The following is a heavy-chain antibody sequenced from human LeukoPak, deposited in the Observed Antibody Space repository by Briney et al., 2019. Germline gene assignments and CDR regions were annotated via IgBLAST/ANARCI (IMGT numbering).Heavy chain of an antibody. CDR3: ARGLVLLWFGEPRTDMDV. CDR1: GGSFSGYY. Sequence: KPSETLSLTFAVYGGSFSGYYWSWIRQPPGKGLEWIGEINHSGSTNYNPSLKSRVTISVDTSKNQFSLKLSSVTAADTAVYYCARGLVLLWFGEPRTDMDVWGKGTTVTVSS. D-gene: IGHD3-10*01. CDR2: INHSGST. V-gene: IGHV4-34*01. J-gene: IGHJ6*03.